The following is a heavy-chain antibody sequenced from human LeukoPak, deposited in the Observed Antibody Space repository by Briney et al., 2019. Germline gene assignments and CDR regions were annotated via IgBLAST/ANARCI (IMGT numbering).Heavy chain of an antibody. V-gene: IGHV3-7*05. CDR2: IEQDGSEE. J-gene: IGHJ4*02. CDR3: ARGEGDSNVDY. CDR1: GFIFSDYW. D-gene: IGHD4-11*01. Sequence: GGSLRLSCAASGFIFSDYWMNWVRQAPGKGLEWVAKIEQDGSEEYYVDSVKGRFTISRDNAKNSLYLQMNSLRAEDTAVYYCARGEGDSNVDYWGQGTLVTVSS.